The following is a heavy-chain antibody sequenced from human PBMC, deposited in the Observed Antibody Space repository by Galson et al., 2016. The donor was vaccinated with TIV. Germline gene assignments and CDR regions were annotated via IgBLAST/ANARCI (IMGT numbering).Heavy chain of an antibody. CDR1: GDSVSSNSAA. Sequence: CAISGDSVSSNSAAWNLIRQSPSRGLEWLGRTYYRSKWYNDYALSVKSRITINPDTYKNQVSLQLHSVTPEDTAVYYCARATPSVFGVVMTLDYWGQGTLVTVSS. J-gene: IGHJ4*02. V-gene: IGHV6-1*01. CDR2: TYYRSKWYN. CDR3: ARATPSVFGVVMTLDY. D-gene: IGHD3-3*01.